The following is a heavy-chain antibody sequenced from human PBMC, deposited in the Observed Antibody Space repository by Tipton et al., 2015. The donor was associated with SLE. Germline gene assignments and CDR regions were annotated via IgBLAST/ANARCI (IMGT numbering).Heavy chain of an antibody. D-gene: IGHD3-10*01. J-gene: IGHJ4*02. Sequence: QLGQSGAEVKKPGASVKVSCKASGYTFSSYAFTWVRQAPGQGLEWMGWISAYNGNTNYAQKLQGRVTMTTDTSTSTAYMELRSLRSDDTAVYYCASGADLGVQGVHLAFDSWGQGTLVIVSS. V-gene: IGHV1-18*01. CDR2: ISAYNGNT. CDR1: GYTFSSYA. CDR3: ASGADLGVQGVHLAFDS.